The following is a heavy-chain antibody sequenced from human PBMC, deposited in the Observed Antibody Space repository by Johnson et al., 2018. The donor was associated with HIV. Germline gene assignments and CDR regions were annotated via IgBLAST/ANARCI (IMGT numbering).Heavy chain of an antibody. CDR1: GFIFDYYA. D-gene: IGHD6-13*01. Sequence: VQLVESGGGLVEPGRSLRVSCAASGFIFDYYAMHWVRQSPGKGLEWVSGISWNSAIIAYADSVKGRFTISRDNAKNSLYLEINILEPEDTALYFCAKVASSSWSDAFDIWGQGTMVTVSS. J-gene: IGHJ3*02. V-gene: IGHV3-9*01. CDR2: ISWNSAII. CDR3: AKVASSSWSDAFDI.